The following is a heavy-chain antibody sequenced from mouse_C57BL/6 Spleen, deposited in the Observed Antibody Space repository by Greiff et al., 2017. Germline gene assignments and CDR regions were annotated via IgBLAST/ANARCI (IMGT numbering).Heavy chain of an antibody. CDR3: AREGYYYGRHWYFDV. CDR2: INPSNGGT. J-gene: IGHJ1*03. V-gene: IGHV1-53*01. Sequence: QVQLQQPGTELVKPGASVKLSCKASGYTFTSYWMHWVKQRPGQGLEWIGNINPSNGGTNYNEKFKSKATLTVDKSSSAAYMQLSSLTSEDSAVYYCAREGYYYGRHWYFDVWGTGTTVTVSS. D-gene: IGHD1-1*01. CDR1: GYTFTSYW.